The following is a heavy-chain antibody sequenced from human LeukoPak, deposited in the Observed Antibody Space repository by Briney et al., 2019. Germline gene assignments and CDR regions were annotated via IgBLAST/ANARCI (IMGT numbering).Heavy chain of an antibody. V-gene: IGHV3-30*02. CDR1: GFTFSTYG. CDR3: AKDALKTSGIAPWGLQWFPFDY. J-gene: IGHJ4*02. CDR2: IRYDGSNK. Sequence: GGSLRLSCAASGFTFSTYGIHWVRQAPGKGLEWVAFIRYDGSNKYYADSVKGRFTISRDNSKNTLYLQMNSLRTEDTAVYYCAKDALKTSGIAPWGLQWFPFDYWGQGTLVTVSS. D-gene: IGHD6-13*01.